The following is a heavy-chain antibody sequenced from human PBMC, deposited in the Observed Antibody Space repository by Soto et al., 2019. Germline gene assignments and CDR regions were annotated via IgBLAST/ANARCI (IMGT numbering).Heavy chain of an antibody. V-gene: IGHV3-23*01. Sequence: PGGSLRLSCTASGFTFSSYAMSWVRQAPGKGLEWVSAISGSGGSTYYADSVKGRFTISRDNSKNTLYLQMNSLRAEDTAVYYCAKAVREGLLWFGEHHRRLGYGMDVWGQGTTVIVSS. CDR3: AKAVREGLLWFGEHHRRLGYGMDV. CDR2: ISGSGGST. D-gene: IGHD3-10*01. J-gene: IGHJ6*02. CDR1: GFTFSSYA.